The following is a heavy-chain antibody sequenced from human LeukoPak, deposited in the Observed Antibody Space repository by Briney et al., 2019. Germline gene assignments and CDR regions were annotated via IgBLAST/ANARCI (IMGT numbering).Heavy chain of an antibody. CDR1: GYTFTDYY. CDR3: ARDYGAGSYDWFDP. V-gene: IGHV1-2*02. D-gene: IGHD3-10*01. CDR2: INPKSGGT. Sequence: ASVKVSCKASGYTFTDYYMHWVRQAPGQGLEWMGLINPKSGGTNYAQKFQGRVTMTSDTSTATAYMELSRLRSDDTAIYYCARDYGAGSYDWFDPWGQGTLVTVSS. J-gene: IGHJ5*02.